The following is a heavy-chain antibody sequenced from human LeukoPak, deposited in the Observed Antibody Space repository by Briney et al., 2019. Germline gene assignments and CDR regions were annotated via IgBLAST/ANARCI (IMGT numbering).Heavy chain of an antibody. CDR3: AGGDSGYSGYVGYGMDV. CDR1: GGSISSGGYY. Sequence: SETLSLTCTVSGGSISSGGYYWSWIRQHPGKGLEWIGYIYYSGSTYYNPSLKSRVTISVDTSKNQFSLKLSSVTAADTAVYYCAGGDSGYSGYVGYGMDVWGQGTTVTVSS. CDR2: IYYSGST. D-gene: IGHD5-12*01. J-gene: IGHJ6*02. V-gene: IGHV4-31*03.